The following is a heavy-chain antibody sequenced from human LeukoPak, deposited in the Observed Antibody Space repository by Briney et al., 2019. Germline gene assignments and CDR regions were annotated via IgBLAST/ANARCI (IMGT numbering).Heavy chain of an antibody. Sequence: AGGSLRLSCAASGFTFSSYAMSWARQAPGKGLEWVSAISGSGGSTYYADSVKGRFTISRDNSKNTLYLQMNSLRAEDTAVYYCAKDRDNWNLNWFDPWGQGTLVTVSS. D-gene: IGHD1-20*01. V-gene: IGHV3-23*01. CDR2: ISGSGGST. CDR1: GFTFSSYA. J-gene: IGHJ5*02. CDR3: AKDRDNWNLNWFDP.